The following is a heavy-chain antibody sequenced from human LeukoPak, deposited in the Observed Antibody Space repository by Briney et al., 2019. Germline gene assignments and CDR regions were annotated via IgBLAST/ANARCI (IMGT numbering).Heavy chain of an antibody. V-gene: IGHV3-23*01. CDR3: AKRGVVIRVILVGFHKEAYYFDS. J-gene: IGHJ4*02. D-gene: IGHD3-22*01. CDR2: ISDSCGRT. Sequence: GGSLRLSCAVSGITLSNYGMSWVRQAPGQGLEWVAGISDSCGRTNYADSVKGRFTISRDNPKNTLYLQMNSLRAEDTAVYFCAKRGVVIRVILVGFHKEAYYFDSWGQGALVTVSS. CDR1: GITLSNYG.